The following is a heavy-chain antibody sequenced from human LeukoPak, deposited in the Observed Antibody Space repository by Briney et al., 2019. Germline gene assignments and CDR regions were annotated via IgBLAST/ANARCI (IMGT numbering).Heavy chain of an antibody. Sequence: GGSLRLSCAASGFIVSSKYMSWVRQAPGKGLEWVAFIRYDGSNKYYADSVKGRFTISRDNSKNTLYLQMNSLRAEDTAVYYCAKDDTTQRYYYYYMDVWGKGTTVTVSS. V-gene: IGHV3-30*02. D-gene: IGHD1-26*01. CDR2: IRYDGSNK. CDR1: GFIVSSKY. CDR3: AKDDTTQRYYYYYMDV. J-gene: IGHJ6*03.